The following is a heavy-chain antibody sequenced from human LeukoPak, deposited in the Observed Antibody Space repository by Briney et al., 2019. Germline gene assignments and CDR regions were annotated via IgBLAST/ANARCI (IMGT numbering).Heavy chain of an antibody. D-gene: IGHD2-2*01. CDR3: AREGRYCSSTSCFYYYYGMDV. V-gene: IGHV1-69*06. CDR1: GGTFSSYA. J-gene: IGHJ6*04. CDR2: IIPIFGTA. Sequence: ASVKVSCKASGGTFSSYAISWVRQAPGQGLEWMGGIIPIFGTANYAQKFQGRVTITADKSTSTAYMELSSLRSEDTAVYYCAREGRYCSSTSCFYYYYGMDVWGKGTTVTVSS.